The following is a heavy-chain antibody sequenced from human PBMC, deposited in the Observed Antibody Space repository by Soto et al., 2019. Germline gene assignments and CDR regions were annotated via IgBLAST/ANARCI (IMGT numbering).Heavy chain of an antibody. CDR1: GYAFTTYG. D-gene: IGHD1-1*01. J-gene: IGHJ4*02. CDR2: ISAYNGNT. CDR3: ARGRYGDY. Sequence: QVHLVQSGAEVKKPGASVKVSCQGSGYAFTTYGITWVRQAPGQGLEWMGWISAYNGNTNYAQKLQGKVTVTRYTPTSTAYMELRSLRYDDTAVYYCARGRYGDYWGQGALVTVSS. V-gene: IGHV1-18*01.